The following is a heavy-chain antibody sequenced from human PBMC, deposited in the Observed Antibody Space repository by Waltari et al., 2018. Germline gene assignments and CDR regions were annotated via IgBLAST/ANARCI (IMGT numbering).Heavy chain of an antibody. D-gene: IGHD3-9*01. J-gene: IGHJ3*02. Sequence: QVQLVQSGAEVRKPGASVKVPCRAYGYIFTDNYRHWVRQAPGQGPEWMGWINPNNGDTKYAQMFQGRVALTRDTSISTAYMELSSLTSDDTAIYYCAPRDINSGAFASWGQGTMVTVSS. CDR1: GYIFTDNY. V-gene: IGHV1-2*02. CDR2: INPNNGDT. CDR3: APRDINSGAFAS.